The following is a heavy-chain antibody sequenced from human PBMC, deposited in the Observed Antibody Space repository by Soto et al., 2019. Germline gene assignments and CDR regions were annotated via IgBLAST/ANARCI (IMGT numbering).Heavy chain of an antibody. CDR3: ARVSGNSSPNGFDS. D-gene: IGHD6-19*01. CDR2: SSGSGVGT. J-gene: IGHJ5*01. CDR1: GFTFSSPA. V-gene: IGHV3-23*01. Sequence: EVQLLESGGGLVQPGGSLRLSCAASGFTFSSPAMNWVRLVPGKGLEWIAVSSGSGVGTYYVDSVKGRFTISRDTSQNTAYLQMHGLRAEDTAVYYCARVSGNSSPNGFDSWGQGSRVTVSS.